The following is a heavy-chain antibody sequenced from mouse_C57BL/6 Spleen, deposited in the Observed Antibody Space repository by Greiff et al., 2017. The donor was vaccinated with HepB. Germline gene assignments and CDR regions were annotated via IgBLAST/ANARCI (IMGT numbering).Heavy chain of an antibody. D-gene: IGHD2-2*01. CDR2: IYPGDGDT. J-gene: IGHJ2*01. CDR1: GYAFSSSW. Sequence: QVQLQQSGPELVKPGASVKISCKASGYAFSSSWMNWVKQRPGKGLEWIGRIYPGDGDTNYNGKFKGKATLTADKSSSTAYMQLSSLTSEDSAVYFCARLWFDNWGQGTTLTVSS. V-gene: IGHV1-82*01. CDR3: ARLWFDN.